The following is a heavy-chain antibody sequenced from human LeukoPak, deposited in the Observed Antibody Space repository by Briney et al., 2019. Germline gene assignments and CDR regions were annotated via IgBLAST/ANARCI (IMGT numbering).Heavy chain of an antibody. CDR2: ISGSGGST. V-gene: IGHV3-23*01. Sequence: GGSLRLSCAASGFTFSSYAMSWVRQAPGKGLEWVSAISGSGGSTYYADSVKGRFTISRDNARNSLYLQMNSLRTEDTALYYCAKGTGGYYGPFDSWGQGTLVTVSS. J-gene: IGHJ4*02. D-gene: IGHD3-3*01. CDR1: GFTFSSYA. CDR3: AKGTGGYYGPFDS.